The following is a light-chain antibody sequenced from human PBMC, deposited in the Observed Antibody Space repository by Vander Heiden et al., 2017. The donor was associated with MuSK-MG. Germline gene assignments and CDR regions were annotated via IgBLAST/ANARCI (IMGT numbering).Light chain of an antibody. V-gene: IGKV1-39*01. Sequence: DIQMTQSPLSLSASVGDRVTLTCRASENINNYLNWYQQRPGKAPKLLIFAASRLESGVPSRFSGSGSGTDFTLTITSLQPEDFATYYCQQSYTTHIFTFGHGTKVDIK. CDR3: QQSYTTHIFT. CDR1: ENINNY. CDR2: AAS. J-gene: IGKJ3*01.